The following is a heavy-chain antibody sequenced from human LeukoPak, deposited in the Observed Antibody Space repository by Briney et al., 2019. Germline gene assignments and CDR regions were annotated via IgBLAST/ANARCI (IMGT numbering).Heavy chain of an antibody. J-gene: IGHJ6*04. D-gene: IGHD2-2*01. CDR2: IIPIFGTA. Sequence: GASVKVSCKASGGTFSSYAISWVRQAPGQGLEWMGGIIPIFGTANYAQKFQGRVTITADESTSTAYMELSSLRSEDTAVYYCAREATYCSSTSCYALDYYYGMGVWGKGTTVTVSS. V-gene: IGHV1-69*13. CDR3: AREATYCSSTSCYALDYYYGMGV. CDR1: GGTFSSYA.